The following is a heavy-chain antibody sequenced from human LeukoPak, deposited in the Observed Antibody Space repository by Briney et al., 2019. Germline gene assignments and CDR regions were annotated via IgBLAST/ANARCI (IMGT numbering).Heavy chain of an antibody. CDR3: ARDISSGWYFDY. CDR1: GFTFDDYG. V-gene: IGHV3-20*04. Sequence: GGSLRLSCAVSGFTFDDYGMSWVRQAPGKGLEWVSGINWNGCSTGYVDSVKGRFTISRDNAKNSLHLQMNSLRAEDTALYYCARDISSGWYFDYWGQGTLVTVSS. J-gene: IGHJ4*02. D-gene: IGHD6-19*01. CDR2: INWNGCST.